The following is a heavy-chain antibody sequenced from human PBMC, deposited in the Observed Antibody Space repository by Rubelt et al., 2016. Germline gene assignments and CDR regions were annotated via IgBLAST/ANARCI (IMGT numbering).Heavy chain of an antibody. Sequence: EWVGRIKSKTDGGTTDYAAPVKGRFTISRDDSKNTLYLQMNSLKTEDTAVYYCARGNTYGDYDHYWGQGTLVTVSS. V-gene: IGHV3-15*07. CDR3: ARGNTYGDYDHY. J-gene: IGHJ4*02. D-gene: IGHD4-17*01. CDR2: IKSKTDGGTT.